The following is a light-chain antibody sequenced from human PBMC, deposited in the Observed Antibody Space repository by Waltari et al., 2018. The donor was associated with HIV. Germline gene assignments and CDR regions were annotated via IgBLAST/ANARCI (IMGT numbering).Light chain of an antibody. V-gene: IGLV1-44*01. J-gene: IGLJ2*01. CDR1: TSNIGSNT. Sequence: QSVLTQPPSTSGTPGQRVTISCSGSTSNIGSNTVSWFQQLPGKAPKVLIYGKNQRPSGVPYRFSGSKSGTSASLAIGGLQSEDEADYYCASWDDSLNGPVFGGGTTLTVL. CDR3: ASWDDSLNGPV. CDR2: GKN.